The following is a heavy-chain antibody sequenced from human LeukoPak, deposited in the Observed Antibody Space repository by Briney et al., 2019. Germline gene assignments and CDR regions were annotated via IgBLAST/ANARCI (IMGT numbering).Heavy chain of an antibody. D-gene: IGHD3-3*01. CDR1: GFTFIYYI. V-gene: IGHV3-21*01. CDR2: ISGSSRYI. CDR3: ARDQRYDLWSGPGTGGHSHYKDI. Sequence: GGSLRLSCAASGFTFIYYIMNWVRQAPGKGLEWVSSISGSSRYIYYADSVKGRFTISRDNAKNSLYLQMNNLRVEDTAVFYFARDQRYDLWSGPGTGGHSHYKDIWGKGTTVTVSS. J-gene: IGHJ6*03.